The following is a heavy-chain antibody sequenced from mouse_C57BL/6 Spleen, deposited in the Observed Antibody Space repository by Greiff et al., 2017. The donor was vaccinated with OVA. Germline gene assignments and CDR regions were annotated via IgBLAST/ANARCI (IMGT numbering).Heavy chain of an antibody. CDR2: IDPANGDT. J-gene: IGHJ4*01. Sequence: VHVKQSGAELVRPGASVKLSCTASGFTITDDYMHWVKQRPEQGLEWIGWIDPANGDTEYASKFQGKATITADTSSNTAYLQLSSLTSEDTAVYYCTTSMMTTGKGYYYAMDYWGQGTSVTVSS. V-gene: IGHV14-4*01. D-gene: IGHD2-4*01. CDR3: TTSMMTTGKGYYYAMDY. CDR1: GFTITDDY.